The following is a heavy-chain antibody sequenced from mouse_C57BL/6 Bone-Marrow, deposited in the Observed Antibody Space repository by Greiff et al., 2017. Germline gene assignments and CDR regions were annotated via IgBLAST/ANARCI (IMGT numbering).Heavy chain of an antibody. J-gene: IGHJ1*03. Sequence: EVQLQQSGPELVKPGDSVKISCKASGYSFTGYFMNWVMQSHGKSLEWIGRINPYNGDTFYNQKFKGKATLTVDKSSSTAHMELRSLTSEDSAVYYCARWRGYWVGWYFDVWGTGTTVTVSS. CDR1: GYSFTGYF. CDR2: INPYNGDT. D-gene: IGHD3-1*01. CDR3: ARWRGYWVGWYFDV. V-gene: IGHV1-20*01.